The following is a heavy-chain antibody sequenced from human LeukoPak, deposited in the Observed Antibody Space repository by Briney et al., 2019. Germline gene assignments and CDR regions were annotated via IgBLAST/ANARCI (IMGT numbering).Heavy chain of an antibody. Sequence: RGSLRLSCAASGFTFSIYAMSWVRQAPGKGLQWVSSITSSGDGTYYADSVKGRFTISRDNSENMLYLQMNSLRVEDTAVYFCAKDRPNYYGSNGHYYRRDGDYWGQGTLVTVSS. CDR2: ITSSGDGT. V-gene: IGHV3-23*01. CDR1: GFTFSIYA. D-gene: IGHD3-22*01. J-gene: IGHJ4*02. CDR3: AKDRPNYYGSNGHYYRRDGDY.